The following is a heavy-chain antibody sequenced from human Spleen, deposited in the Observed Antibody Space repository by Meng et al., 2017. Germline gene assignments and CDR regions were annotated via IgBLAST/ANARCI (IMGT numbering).Heavy chain of an antibody. J-gene: IGHJ4*02. CDR2: ISWNSGSI. Sequence: SLKISCAASRFTFDDYAMHWVRQAPGKGLEWVSGISWNSGSIGYADSVKGRFTISRDNAKNSLFLQMNSLRAEDTAVYYCASSFRVVTASYWGQGTLVTVSS. V-gene: IGHV3-9*01. CDR1: RFTFDDYA. CDR3: ASSFRVVTASY. D-gene: IGHD2-21*02.